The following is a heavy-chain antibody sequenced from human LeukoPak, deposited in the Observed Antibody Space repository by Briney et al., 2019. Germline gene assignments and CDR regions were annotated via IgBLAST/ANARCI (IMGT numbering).Heavy chain of an antibody. D-gene: IGHD3-16*01. CDR1: GFTFSSYA. CDR2: ISESGDTP. J-gene: IGHJ2*01. V-gene: IGHV3-23*01. CDR3: AQLLYYYPIRWYFAL. Sequence: RGSLRLSCTASGFTFSSYAMSWVRQAPGKWLKWVSSISESGDTPYYADSVKGLFTISRDNSKSTLYLQMSSLRAEDTAVYYCAQLLYYYPIRWYFALWGRGTLVTVSS.